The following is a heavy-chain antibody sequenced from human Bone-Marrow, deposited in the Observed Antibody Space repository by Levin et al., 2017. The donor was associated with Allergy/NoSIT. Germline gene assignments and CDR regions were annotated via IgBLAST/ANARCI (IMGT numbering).Heavy chain of an antibody. CDR3: ARDPSPTAGWHPHPYFDY. J-gene: IGHJ4*02. D-gene: IGHD6-19*01. V-gene: IGHV3-11*01. Sequence: PGGSLRLSCAASGFSFSDYYMSWIRQTPGKGLEWISYISSISGTTIYYADSVKGRFTISRDNAKNSLYLQMNSLRAEDTAVYYCARDPSPTAGWHPHPYFDYWGQGTLVTVSS. CDR1: GFSFSDYY. CDR2: ISSISGTTI.